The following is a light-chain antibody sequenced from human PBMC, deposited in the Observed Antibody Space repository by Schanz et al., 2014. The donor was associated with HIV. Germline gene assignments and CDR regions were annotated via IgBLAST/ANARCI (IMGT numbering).Light chain of an antibody. J-gene: IGLJ3*02. CDR3: ATWDDSLNGWV. V-gene: IGLV2-14*02. Sequence: QSALTQPASVSGSPGQSITISCTGTSSDVGSYNLVSWYQQHPGKAPKLMIYEVSKRPSGVPDRFSGSQSGASASLAISGLQSEDEADFYCATWDDSLNGWVFGGGTQLTVL. CDR2: EVS. CDR1: SSDVGSYNL.